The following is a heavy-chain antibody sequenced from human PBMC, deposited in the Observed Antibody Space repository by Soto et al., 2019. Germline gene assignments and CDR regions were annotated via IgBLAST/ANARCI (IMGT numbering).Heavy chain of an antibody. CDR3: AKDRFRELAMTFDP. D-gene: IGHD6-13*01. Sequence: GGSLRLSCVASGFTFSNFAMAWARQAPGEGLEWVSAISGSGDDTFYADSMKGRFTISRDNSKDTLYLQINSLRAEDTAVYYCAKDRFRELAMTFDPWGQGTLVTVSS. CDR1: GFTFSNFA. CDR2: ISGSGDDT. J-gene: IGHJ5*02. V-gene: IGHV3-23*01.